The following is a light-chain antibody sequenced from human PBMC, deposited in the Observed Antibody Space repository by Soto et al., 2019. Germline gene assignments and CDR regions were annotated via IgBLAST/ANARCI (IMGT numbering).Light chain of an antibody. V-gene: IGLV2-8*01. Sequence: QSALTQPPSASGSPGQSVTISCTGTSSDVGGYNYVSWYQQHPGKAPKLLIHEVSKRPSGVPDRFSGSKSGNTASLTVSGLQAEDEADYYCRSNAGRNHFVFGTGTKLTVL. J-gene: IGLJ1*01. CDR3: RSNAGRNHFV. CDR1: SSDVGGYNY. CDR2: EVS.